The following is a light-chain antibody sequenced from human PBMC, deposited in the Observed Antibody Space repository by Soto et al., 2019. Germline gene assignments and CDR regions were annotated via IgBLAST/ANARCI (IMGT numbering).Light chain of an antibody. J-gene: IGKJ1*01. CDR3: QQYNNWPQT. V-gene: IGKV3-15*01. CDR1: QSFGTN. CDR2: GAS. Sequence: EIVMTQSPATVSVSPGERATLSCRASQSFGTNLAWYQQTPGQAPRLLIYGASIRATGVPDRFSGSGSGSEFTLTISSLRSEDFAVYYCQQYNNWPQTFGQGTKVDI.